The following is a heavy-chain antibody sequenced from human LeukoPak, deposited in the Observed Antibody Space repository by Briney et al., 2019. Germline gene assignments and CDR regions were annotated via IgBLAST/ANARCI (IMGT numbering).Heavy chain of an antibody. J-gene: IGHJ4*02. CDR2: ISFDGSNQ. Sequence: GGSLRLSCAASGFTYNTYPMHWVRQAPGKGPEWVASISFDGSNQYDADSVKGRFTISRDNSMNMVYLQMNSLSAEDTAVYYCVKDYMAAARNYFDCWGRGTLVTVSS. D-gene: IGHD6-13*01. CDR3: VKDYMAAARNYFDC. V-gene: IGHV3-30*04. CDR1: GFTYNTYP.